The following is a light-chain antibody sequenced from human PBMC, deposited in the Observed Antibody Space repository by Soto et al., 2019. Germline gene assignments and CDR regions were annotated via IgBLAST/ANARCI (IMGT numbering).Light chain of an antibody. CDR1: QGISGT. J-gene: IGKJ1*01. Sequence: IVMTPSPATVSASPRSRATLSCRASQGISGTLAWYQQKPGQAPRLLIYGASRRATGFPARFSGSGSGTDFTLTISSLQSEDFAVYYCQQFDNCPWTFGQGTKVDIK. CDR3: QQFDNCPWT. V-gene: IGKV3-15*01. CDR2: GAS.